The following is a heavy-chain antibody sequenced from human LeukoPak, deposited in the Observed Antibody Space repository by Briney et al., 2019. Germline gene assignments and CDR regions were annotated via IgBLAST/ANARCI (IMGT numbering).Heavy chain of an antibody. CDR2: INPSGGST. Sequence: ASVKVSCKASGYTFTSYYMHWVRQAPGQGLEWMGIINPSGGSTSYAQKFQGRVTMTRDTSTSTVYMEPSSLRSEDTAVYYCASWGPRYNWNDDGLDYWGQGTLVTVSS. CDR1: GYTFTSYY. CDR3: ASWGPRYNWNDDGLDY. V-gene: IGHV1-46*01. J-gene: IGHJ4*02. D-gene: IGHD1-1*01.